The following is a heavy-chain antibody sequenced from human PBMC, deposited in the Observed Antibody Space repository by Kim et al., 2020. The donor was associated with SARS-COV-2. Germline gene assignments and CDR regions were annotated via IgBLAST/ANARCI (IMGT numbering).Heavy chain of an antibody. CDR2: INHSGST. CDR1: GGSFSGYY. J-gene: IGHJ4*02. Sequence: SETLSLTCAVYGGSFSGYYWSWIRQPPGKGLEWIGEINHSGSTNYNPSLKSRVTISVDTSKNQFSLKLSSVTAADTAVYYCARGRYCSSTSCSSDYWGQGTLVTVSS. V-gene: IGHV4-34*01. CDR3: ARGRYCSSTSCSSDY. D-gene: IGHD2-2*01.